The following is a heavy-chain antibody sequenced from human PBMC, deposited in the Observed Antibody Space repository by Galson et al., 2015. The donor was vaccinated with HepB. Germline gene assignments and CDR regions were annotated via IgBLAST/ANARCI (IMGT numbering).Heavy chain of an antibody. V-gene: IGHV3-21*01. D-gene: IGHD1-14*01. CDR1: GFTFSSYS. Sequence: SLRLSCAASGFTFSSYSMNWVRQAPGKGLEWVSSISSSSSYIYYADSAKGRFTISRDNAKNSLYLQMNSLRAEDTAVYYCARDRRKARFDYWGQGTLVTVSS. CDR2: ISSSSSYI. J-gene: IGHJ4*02. CDR3: ARDRRKARFDY.